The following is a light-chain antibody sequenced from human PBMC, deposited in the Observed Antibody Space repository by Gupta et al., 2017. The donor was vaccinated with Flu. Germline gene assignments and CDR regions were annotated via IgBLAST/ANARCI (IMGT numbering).Light chain of an antibody. CDR2: GRH. J-gene: IGLJ3*02. CDR3: SCWDSNDKHLK. V-gene: IGLV3-19*01. CDR1: CIRTYY. Sequence: GKTVRISCQGDCIRTYYATWYQQKTGQAPVFVMYGRHNRPSGIPDRISGSSSGDTTSLTITGAQAEDEADYYCSCWDSNDKHLKFGGGTKLTVL.